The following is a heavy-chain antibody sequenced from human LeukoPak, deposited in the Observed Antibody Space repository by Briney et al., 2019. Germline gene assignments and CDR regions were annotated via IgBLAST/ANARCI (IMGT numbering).Heavy chain of an antibody. CDR3: AKRKSGSSGLYYFDY. J-gene: IGHJ4*02. V-gene: IGHV3-23*01. CDR1: GFTFSSYA. D-gene: IGHD3-10*01. Sequence: GSLRLSCAASGFTFSSYAMNWVRQAPGKGLEWVSAISGSGGSTYYADSVKGRFTISRDNSKNTMYLQMNSLRAEDTAIYYCAKRKSGSSGLYYFDYWGQGTLVTVSS. CDR2: ISGSGGST.